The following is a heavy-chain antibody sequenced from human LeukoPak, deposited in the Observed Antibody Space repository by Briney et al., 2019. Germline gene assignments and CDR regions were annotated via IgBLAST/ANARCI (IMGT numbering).Heavy chain of an antibody. J-gene: IGHJ4*02. CDR3: AKDPHKYYYDSSGYYYYFDF. Sequence: TGGSLRLSCAASGLTFSSYGMTWVRQAPGKGLEWVSAISGSGGSTYYAGSMKGRFTISRDNSKNTLYLQMNSLRAEDTAVYYCAKDPHKYYYDSSGYYYYFDFWGQGTLVTVSS. V-gene: IGHV3-23*01. CDR2: ISGSGGST. CDR1: GLTFSSYG. D-gene: IGHD3-22*01.